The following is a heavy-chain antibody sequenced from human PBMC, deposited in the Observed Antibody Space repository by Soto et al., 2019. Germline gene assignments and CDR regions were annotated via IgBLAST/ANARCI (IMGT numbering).Heavy chain of an antibody. Sequence: SETLSLTCAVYGGSFSGYYWSWIRQPPGKGLEWIGKINHSGSTNYNPSLKSRVTISVDTSKNQFSLKLSSVTAADTAVYYCASMTPYSYGVSYWGQGTLVTVSS. CDR2: INHSGST. CDR3: ASMTPYSYGVSY. J-gene: IGHJ4*02. CDR1: GGSFSGYY. V-gene: IGHV4-34*01. D-gene: IGHD5-18*01.